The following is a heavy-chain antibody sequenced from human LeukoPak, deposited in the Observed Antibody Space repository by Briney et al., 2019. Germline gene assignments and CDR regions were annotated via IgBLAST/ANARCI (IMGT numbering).Heavy chain of an antibody. CDR1: GFTFSNYW. CDR2: IKQDGSEK. Sequence: GGSLRLSCAASGFTFSNYWMSWVRQAPGKGLEWVAIIKQDGSEKSDADSMKGRFTISRDYAKNSLDLQMNSLRAEDTAVYYCARSASGSFDYWGQGTLVTVSS. J-gene: IGHJ4*02. CDR3: ARSASGSFDY. D-gene: IGHD1-26*01. V-gene: IGHV3-7*05.